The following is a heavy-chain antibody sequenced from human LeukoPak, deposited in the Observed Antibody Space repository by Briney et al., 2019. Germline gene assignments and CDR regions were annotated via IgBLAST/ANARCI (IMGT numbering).Heavy chain of an antibody. CDR1: GFSFSTSA. Sequence: GESLRLSCAASGFSFSTSAMNWIRQAPGKGLEWVSSISGGSDDIHYADSVKGRFTISRDNAKNSVYLQMNSLRAEDTALYYCVRIPNNAGFPNWFDPWGQGTLVTVSS. J-gene: IGHJ5*02. V-gene: IGHV3-21*01. CDR3: VRIPNNAGFPNWFDP. CDR2: ISGGSDDI. D-gene: IGHD2-21*01.